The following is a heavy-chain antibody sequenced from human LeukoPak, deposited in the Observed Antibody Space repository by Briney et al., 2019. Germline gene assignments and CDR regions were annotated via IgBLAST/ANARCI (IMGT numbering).Heavy chain of an antibody. CDR3: ARDPVPEKYYYDSSGPEDGMDV. D-gene: IGHD3-22*01. V-gene: IGHV3-7*01. Sequence: GGSLRLSCAASGFTFSSYWMSWVRQAPGKGLEWVANIKQDGSEKYYVDSVKGRFTISRDNAKNSLYLQMNSLRAEDTTVYYCARDPVPEKYYYDSSGPEDGMDVWGQGITVTVSS. CDR2: IKQDGSEK. CDR1: GFTFSSYW. J-gene: IGHJ6*02.